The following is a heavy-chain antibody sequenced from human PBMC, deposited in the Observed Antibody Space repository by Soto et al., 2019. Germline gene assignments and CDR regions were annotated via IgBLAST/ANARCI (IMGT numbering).Heavy chain of an antibody. Sequence: SDGLTRPGAYFACWLLHPQRKGLEWIGYISYSGSTHYSPSLKSRVSITVDTSKNQFSLNLASVSAEDTAVYYCARTSLTILGPSNDYYGMSVCGLAPTVT. J-gene: IGHJ6*02. V-gene: IGHV4-30-2*05. CDR1: DGLTRPGAYF. D-gene: IGHD3-3*01. CDR3: ARTSLTILGPSNDYYGMSV. CDR2: ISYSGST.